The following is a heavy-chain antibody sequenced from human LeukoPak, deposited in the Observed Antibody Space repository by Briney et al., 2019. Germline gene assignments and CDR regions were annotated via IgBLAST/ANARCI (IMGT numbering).Heavy chain of an antibody. D-gene: IGHD3-22*01. J-gene: IGHJ4*02. CDR2: ISRSSTYI. V-gene: IGHV3-21*01. Sequence: GGSLRLSCAASGFTFSSYSMNWVRQAPGKGLEWVPSISRSSTYIYYADSVKGRFTISRDDAKNSLYLQMNGLRAEDAAVYYCARDRTLYYDNSGLDYWGQGTLVTVSS. CDR3: ARDRTLYYDNSGLDY. CDR1: GFTFSSYS.